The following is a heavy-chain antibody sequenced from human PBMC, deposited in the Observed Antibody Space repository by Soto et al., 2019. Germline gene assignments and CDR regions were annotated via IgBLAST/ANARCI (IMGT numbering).Heavy chain of an antibody. CDR2: IYSGGST. Sequence: EVQLVETGGGLIQPGGSLRLSCAASGFTVSSNYMSWVRQAPGKGLEWVSVIYSGGSTYYADSVKGRFTISRDNSKNTLYLQMKSLRAEETAVYYCARDLRYSYGYYYYGMDVWGQGTTVTVSS. V-gene: IGHV3-53*02. CDR1: GFTVSSNY. D-gene: IGHD5-18*01. J-gene: IGHJ6*02. CDR3: ARDLRYSYGYYYYGMDV.